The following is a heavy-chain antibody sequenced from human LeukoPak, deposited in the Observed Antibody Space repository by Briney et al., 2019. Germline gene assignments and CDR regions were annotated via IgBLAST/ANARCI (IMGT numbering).Heavy chain of an antibody. V-gene: IGHV3-23*01. CDR1: GFSFRTYA. J-gene: IGHJ5*02. CDR3: AREYDSSWPS. Sequence: GGSLRLSCAASGFSFRTYAMSWVRQARGKGLDWVSAISDDSAKIYYSASVKGRFTISRDNSKNTLFLQLNSLRVEDTGVYYCAREYDSSWPSWGQGTLVTVSS. D-gene: IGHD3-22*01. CDR2: ISDDSAKI.